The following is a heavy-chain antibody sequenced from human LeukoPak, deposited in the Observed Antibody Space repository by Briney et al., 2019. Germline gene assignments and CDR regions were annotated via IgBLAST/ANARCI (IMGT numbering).Heavy chain of an antibody. CDR2: TIPIFGTA. Sequence: ASVKLSCKASGGTFSSYAISWVRQAPGQGLEWMGGTIPIFGTANYAQKFHGRVTITPDESTSTAYMELSSLRPEDTAVYYCATRGLAYCGGDCYASLGYWGQGTLVTVSS. V-gene: IGHV1-69*13. D-gene: IGHD2-21*02. CDR3: ATRGLAYCGGDCYASLGY. CDR1: GGTFSSYA. J-gene: IGHJ4*02.